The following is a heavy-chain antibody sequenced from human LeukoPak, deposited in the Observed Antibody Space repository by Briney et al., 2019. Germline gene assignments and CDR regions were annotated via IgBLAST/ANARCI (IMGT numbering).Heavy chain of an antibody. CDR1: GASIDSYY. Sequence: SETLSLTCTISGASIDSYYWSWIRQPPGKGLEWIGYIYYSGTTNYNPSLKRRVTISVDTSKNQFSLKLSSVTAADTAVYYCARFVHGYSSGWTYWYFDLWGRGTLVTVSS. D-gene: IGHD6-19*01. J-gene: IGHJ2*01. CDR3: ARFVHGYSSGWTYWYFDL. V-gene: IGHV4-59*01. CDR2: IYYSGTT.